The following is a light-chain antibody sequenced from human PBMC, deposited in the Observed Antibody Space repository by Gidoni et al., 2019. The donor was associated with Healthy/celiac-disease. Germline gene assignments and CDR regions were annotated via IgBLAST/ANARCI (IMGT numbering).Light chain of an antibody. CDR3: QQRSNWPFT. J-gene: IGKJ4*01. Sequence: EIVLTQSPATLSLSPGERATLSCRASQSVSSYLAWYHQKPGQAPRLLIYDASNRATGIPARFSGSVSGTDFTLTISSLEPEDFAVDYCQQRSNWPFTFGGGTKVEIK. CDR1: QSVSSY. V-gene: IGKV3-11*01. CDR2: DAS.